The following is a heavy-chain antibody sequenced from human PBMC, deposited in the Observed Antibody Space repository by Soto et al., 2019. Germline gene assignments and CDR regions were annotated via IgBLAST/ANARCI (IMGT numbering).Heavy chain of an antibody. CDR2: ISSYNGNT. CDR3: ARGPRYCSSTSCFSGATWFDP. J-gene: IGHJ5*02. CDR1: GYIFTSYG. D-gene: IGHD2-2*01. Sequence: ASGKVSCKSSGYIFTSYGISWVRQAPGQGLEWMGWISSYNGNTNYAQKVQDRVTMTTDTSTTTTYMELRSLTPDDTAVYYCARGPRYCSSTSCFSGATWFDPWGQGTLVTVSS. V-gene: IGHV1-18*04.